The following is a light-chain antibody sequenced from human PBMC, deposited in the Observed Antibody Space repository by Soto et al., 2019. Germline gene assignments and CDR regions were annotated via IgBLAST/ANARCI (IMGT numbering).Light chain of an antibody. J-gene: IGKJ4*01. CDR1: QGISKF. CDR3: QKYNTAPLT. Sequence: DIQMTQSPSSLSASVGDRVSITCRASQGISKFLAWYQQKPGKVPNRLIYAASSLQSGVPSRFSGSGSGTDFTLTITSLQPEDVATYYCQKYNTAPLTFGGGTKVEIK. CDR2: AAS. V-gene: IGKV1-27*01.